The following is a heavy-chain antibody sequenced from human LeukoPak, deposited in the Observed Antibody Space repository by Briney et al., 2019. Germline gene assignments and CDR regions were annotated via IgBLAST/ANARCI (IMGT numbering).Heavy chain of an antibody. J-gene: IGHJ4*02. D-gene: IGHD1-26*01. CDR3: AKDAVGATAYYFDY. V-gene: IGHV3-23*01. CDR1: GFTFITYA. Sequence: GGSLRLSCAGSGFTFITYAMSWVRQAPGKGLEWVSAISSSGDTYYAGSVKGRFTISRDNSKNTLYLQMNSLRADDTAVYYCAKDAVGATAYYFDYWGQGTLVTVSS. CDR2: ISSSGDT.